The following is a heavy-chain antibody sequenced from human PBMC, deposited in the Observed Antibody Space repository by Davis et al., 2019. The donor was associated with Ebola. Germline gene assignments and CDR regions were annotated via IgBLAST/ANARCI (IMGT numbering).Heavy chain of an antibody. CDR3: VRDGWGSLFDY. V-gene: IGHV3-7*03. CDR2: IKEDGSVK. D-gene: IGHD7-27*01. J-gene: IGHJ4*02. CDR1: GFTFSNYW. Sequence: GESLKISCTASGFTFSNYWKAWGRQAPGKGLEWVAHIKEDGSVKDYVDSVKGRFTISRDNAKNSVYLQMNSLGVEDTAVYYCVRDGWGSLFDYWGQGTLVTVSS.